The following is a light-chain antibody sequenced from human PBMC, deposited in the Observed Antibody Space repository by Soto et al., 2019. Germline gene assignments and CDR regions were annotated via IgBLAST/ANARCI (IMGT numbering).Light chain of an antibody. CDR3: QHYGSSSSWT. Sequence: EIVLTQSPGTLSLSPGERATLSCRASESLSSNYLAWHQQKPGQAPRLLIYGASSRATGIPDRFSGSGSGTDFTLTINRLEPEDFAVYYCQHYGSSSSWTFGQGTKVEIK. CDR2: GAS. V-gene: IGKV3-20*01. CDR1: ESLSSNY. J-gene: IGKJ1*01.